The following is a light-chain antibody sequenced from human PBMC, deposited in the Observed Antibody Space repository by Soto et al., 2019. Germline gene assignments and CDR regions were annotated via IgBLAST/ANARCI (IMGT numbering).Light chain of an antibody. CDR2: ATT. V-gene: IGKV1-39*01. Sequence: IQLTQSPSSLSASVGDRVTITCRASQSVNIYLNWYQQKPGRAPKFLIFATTRLQSGVPSRFSGRGSGTEFTLTISSLQPEDFGTYYCQQSYITLSFGGGTKVDI. CDR1: QSVNIY. J-gene: IGKJ4*01. CDR3: QQSYITLS.